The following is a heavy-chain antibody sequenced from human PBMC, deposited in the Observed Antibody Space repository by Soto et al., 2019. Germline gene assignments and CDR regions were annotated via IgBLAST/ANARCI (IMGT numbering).Heavy chain of an antibody. V-gene: IGHV2-5*02. D-gene: IGHD4-17*01. CDR2: IYWDDDK. J-gene: IGHJ5*02. CDR1: GFSLSTSGVG. Sequence: GSGPTLVNPTQTLTLTCTFSGFSLSTSGVGVGWIRQPPGKALEWLALIYWDDDKRYSPSLKSRLTITKDTSKNQVVLTMTNMDRVDTATFFCAHRRVYYGDYDLSWWFVPWGQGTLVTSPQ. CDR3: AHRRVYYGDYDLSWWFVP.